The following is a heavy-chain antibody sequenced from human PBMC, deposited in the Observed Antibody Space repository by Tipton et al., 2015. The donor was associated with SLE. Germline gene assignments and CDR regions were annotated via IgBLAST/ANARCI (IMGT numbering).Heavy chain of an antibody. V-gene: IGHV1-2*06. CDR1: GYTFTGYY. CDR2: IDSNSGGT. CDR3: ARERDRGYSHLYNWFDP. Sequence: QLVQSGAEVKKPGASVKVSCKASGYTFTGYYMHWVRQAPGQGLEWMGRIDSNSGGTNYAQKFQGRVTMTRDTSISTAYMELSRLRSDDTAVYYCARERDRGYSHLYNWFDPWGQGTLVTVSS. D-gene: IGHD5-18*01. J-gene: IGHJ5*02.